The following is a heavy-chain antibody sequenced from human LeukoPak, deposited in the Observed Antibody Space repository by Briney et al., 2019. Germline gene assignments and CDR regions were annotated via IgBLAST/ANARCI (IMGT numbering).Heavy chain of an antibody. CDR2: IRQDGSEK. D-gene: IGHD2-2*01. J-gene: IGHJ5*02. V-gene: IGHV3-7*01. CDR1: GFTFRSYW. CDR3: ARDFSAQVPVTIHDNCFDP. Sequence: GGSLRLSCAASGFTFRSYWMSWLRQAPGKGPEWVANIRQDGSEKYYMDSVKGRFTISRDNAKKSLYLQMNSLRADDTAMYYCARDFSAQVPVTIHDNCFDPWGQGTLVIVSS.